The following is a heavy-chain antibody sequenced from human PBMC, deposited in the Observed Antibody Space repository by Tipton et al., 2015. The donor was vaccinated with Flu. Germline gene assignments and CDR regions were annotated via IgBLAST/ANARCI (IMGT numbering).Heavy chain of an antibody. CDR2: INHSGSP. J-gene: IGHJ4*02. Sequence: TLSLTCDVYGGSFSGYYWSWIRQPPGKGLEWIGEINHSGSPNYNPSLKSRVTISVDTSKNQFSLKLSSVTAADTAVYYCARLSYYDVDLKNFYFEDWGQGTLVTVSS. CDR1: GGSFSGYY. D-gene: IGHD3-10*02. CDR3: ARLSYYDVDLKNFYFED. V-gene: IGHV4-34*01.